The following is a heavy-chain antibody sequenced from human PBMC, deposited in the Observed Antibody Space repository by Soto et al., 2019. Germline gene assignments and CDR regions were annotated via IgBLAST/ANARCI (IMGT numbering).Heavy chain of an antibody. V-gene: IGHV1-18*01. CDR3: ARGRYGDY. J-gene: IGHJ4*02. CDR2: ISAHNGNT. D-gene: IGHD1-1*01. Sequence: QVHLVQSGAEVKKPGASVKVSCKASGYTFTSYGITWVRQAPGQGLEWMGWISAHNGNTDYAQKLQGRVIVTRDTSMSTAYMELRSLRSDDTAVYYCARGRYGDYWGQGALVTVSS. CDR1: GYTFTSYG.